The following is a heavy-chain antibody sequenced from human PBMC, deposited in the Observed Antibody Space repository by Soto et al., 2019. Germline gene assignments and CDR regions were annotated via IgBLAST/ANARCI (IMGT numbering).Heavy chain of an antibody. CDR1: GGSISSYY. V-gene: IGHV4-59*08. Sequence: QVQLQESGPGLVKPSETLSLTCTVSGGSISSYYWSWIRQPPGKGLEWIGYIYYSGSTNYNPSLKSRVTISVDTSKNQFSLKLSSVTAADTAVYYCARYQNYYDRSGYLQNYFDYWGQGTLVTVSS. J-gene: IGHJ4*02. CDR3: ARYQNYYDRSGYLQNYFDY. CDR2: IYYSGST. D-gene: IGHD3-22*01.